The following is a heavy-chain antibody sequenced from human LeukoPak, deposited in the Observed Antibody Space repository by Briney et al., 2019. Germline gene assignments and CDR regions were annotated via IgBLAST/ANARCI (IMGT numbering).Heavy chain of an antibody. CDR3: ARSTYYYDSSGYYVAYYYMDV. CDR2: IYYSGST. V-gene: IGHV4-59*01. D-gene: IGHD3-22*01. Sequence: PSETLSLTCTVSGGSISSYYWSWIRQPPGKGLEWIGYIYYSGSTNYNPSLKSRVTISVDTSKNQFSLKLSSVTAADTAVYYCARSTYYYDSSGYYVAYYYMDVWGKGTTVTVSS. J-gene: IGHJ6*03. CDR1: GGSISSYY.